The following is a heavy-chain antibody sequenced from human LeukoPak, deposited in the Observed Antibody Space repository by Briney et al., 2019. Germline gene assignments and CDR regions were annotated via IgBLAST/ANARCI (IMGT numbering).Heavy chain of an antibody. J-gene: IGHJ4*02. D-gene: IGHD1-26*01. CDR3: ARDREVGATGYYFDY. CDR1: GYSISSGYY. CDR2: IYHSGST. Sequence: SETLSLTCTVSGYSISSGYYWGWIRQPPGKGLAWIGSIYHSGSTYYNPSLKSRVTISLDTSKNHFSLRLSSVTAADTAVYYCARDREVGATGYYFDYWGQGTLVTVSS. V-gene: IGHV4-38-2*02.